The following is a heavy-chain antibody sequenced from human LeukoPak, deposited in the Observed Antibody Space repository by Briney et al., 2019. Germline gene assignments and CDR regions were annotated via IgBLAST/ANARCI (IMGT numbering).Heavy chain of an antibody. J-gene: IGHJ4*02. CDR3: ARAGSQYYDFWSGYYPGKIFDY. Sequence: SETLSLTCAVYGGSFSGYYWSWIRQPPGKGLEWIGEINHSGSTNYSPSLKSRVTISVDTSKNQFSLKLSSVTAADTAVYYCARAGSQYYDFWSGYYPGKIFDYWGQGTLVTVSS. D-gene: IGHD3-3*01. CDR2: INHSGST. CDR1: GGSFSGYY. V-gene: IGHV4-34*01.